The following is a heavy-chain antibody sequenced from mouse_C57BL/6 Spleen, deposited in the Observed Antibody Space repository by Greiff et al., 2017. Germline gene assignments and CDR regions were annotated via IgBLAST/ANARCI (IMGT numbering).Heavy chain of an antibody. D-gene: IGHD2-4*01. CDR2: INPNNGGT. V-gene: IGHV1-26*01. J-gene: IGHJ3*01. Sequence: VQLQQSGPELVKPGASVKISCKASGYTFTDYYMNWVKQSHGKSLEWIGDINPNNGGTSYNQKFKGKATLTVDKSSSTAYMELRSLTSEDSAVYYCARGRYDYDRFAYWGQGTLVTVSA. CDR3: ARGRYDYDRFAY. CDR1: GYTFTDYY.